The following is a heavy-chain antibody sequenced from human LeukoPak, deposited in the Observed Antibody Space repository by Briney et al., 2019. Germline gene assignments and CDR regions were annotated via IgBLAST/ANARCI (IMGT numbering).Heavy chain of an antibody. V-gene: IGHV4-4*07. CDR2: IFVSGTT. Sequence: SETLSLTCTVSGGSICSYYWSWIRRPAGKGLEWIGRIFVSGTTNYNPSLESRVTMSIDTSKNQFSLKLRSVTAADTTVYYCWGADRAGRFDYWGQGTLVTVSS. CDR1: GGSICSYY. CDR3: WGADRAGRFDY. J-gene: IGHJ4*02.